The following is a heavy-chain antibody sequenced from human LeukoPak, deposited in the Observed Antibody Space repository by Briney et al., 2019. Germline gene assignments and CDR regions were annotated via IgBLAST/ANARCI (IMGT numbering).Heavy chain of an antibody. D-gene: IGHD4-17*01. CDR1: GGSFSGYY. J-gene: IGHJ3*01. CDR2: INHSGST. CDR3: ARGSDYGDYVAAFDV. V-gene: IGHV4-34*01. Sequence: SETLSLTCAVYGGSFSGYYWSWIRQPPGKGLEWIGEINHSGSTNYNPSLKSRVTISVDTSKNQFSLKLSSVTAADMAVYYCARGSDYGDYVAAFDVWGQGTMVTVSS.